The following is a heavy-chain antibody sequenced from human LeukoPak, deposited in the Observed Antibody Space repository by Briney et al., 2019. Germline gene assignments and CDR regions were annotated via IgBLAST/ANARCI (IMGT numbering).Heavy chain of an antibody. CDR3: ARPDEDRGYSYGYNY. V-gene: IGHV1-69*13. Sequence: ASVKVSCKASGGTFSSYAISWVRQAPGQGLEWMGGIIPIFGTANYAQKFQGRVTITAGESTSTAYMELSSLRSEDTAVYYCARPDEDRGYSYGYNYWGQGTLVTVSS. CDR2: IIPIFGTA. J-gene: IGHJ4*02. CDR1: GGTFSSYA. D-gene: IGHD5-18*01.